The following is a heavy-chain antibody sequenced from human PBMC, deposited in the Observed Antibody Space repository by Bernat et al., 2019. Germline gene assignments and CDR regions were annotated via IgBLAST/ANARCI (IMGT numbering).Heavy chain of an antibody. J-gene: IGHJ4*02. V-gene: IGHV3-74*01. D-gene: IGHD2-15*01. Sequence: EVQLVESGGGLVQPGGSLRLSCAASGFTFSSYWMHWVRQAPGKGLVWVSRINSDGSSTSYADSVKGRFTISRDNAKNSLYLQMNSLRAEDTAVYYCAGQGYCSGGSCYGPDYWGQGTLVTVSS. CDR2: INSDGSST. CDR1: GFTFSSYW. CDR3: AGQGYCSGGSCYGPDY.